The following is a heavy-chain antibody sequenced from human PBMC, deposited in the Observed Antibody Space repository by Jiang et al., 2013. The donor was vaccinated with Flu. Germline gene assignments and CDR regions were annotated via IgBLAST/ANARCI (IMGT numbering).Heavy chain of an antibody. Sequence: SWVADRPLGQGTLSGWGGVIPDFHRTNYAQKFQDRVTVTADESTSTVYMELSSLRSEDTAVYYCAREEVERPTAEPYFSYKHMDVWGQGTTVSVSS. CDR3: AREEVERPTAEPYFSYKHMDV. V-gene: IGHV1-69*01. J-gene: IGHJ6*02. D-gene: IGHD5-24*01. CDR2: VIPDFHRT.